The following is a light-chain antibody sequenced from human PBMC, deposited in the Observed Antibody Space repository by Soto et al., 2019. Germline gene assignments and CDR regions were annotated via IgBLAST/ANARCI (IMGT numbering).Light chain of an antibody. Sequence: DIQMTQSPSSLSASVGDRVTITCRASQSISSYLNWYQQKPGKAPKLLIYAASSLQSGVLSRISGSGSGTDFTLTISCLQPEDFATYYCQQSYSTPPTFGQGTKLEIK. CDR2: AAS. CDR3: QQSYSTPPT. V-gene: IGKV1-39*01. J-gene: IGKJ2*01. CDR1: QSISSY.